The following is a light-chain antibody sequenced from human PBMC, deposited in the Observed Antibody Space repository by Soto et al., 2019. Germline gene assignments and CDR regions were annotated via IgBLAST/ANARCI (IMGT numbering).Light chain of an antibody. CDR3: LQDNSDPWT. V-gene: IGKV1-6*01. CDR1: QDIRND. Sequence: AIQMTQSPSSLSASVGDRVTITCRTSQDIRNDLGWYQRKPGKAPKLLIYGASSLQSGVPSRFSGSGSGTDFTLTINSLQPEDSATYFCLQDNSDPWTFGQGTKVEIK. J-gene: IGKJ1*01. CDR2: GAS.